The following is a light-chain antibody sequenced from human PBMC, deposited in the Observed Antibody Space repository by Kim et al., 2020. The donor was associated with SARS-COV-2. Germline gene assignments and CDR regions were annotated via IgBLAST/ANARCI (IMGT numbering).Light chain of an antibody. V-gene: IGKV1-39*01. J-gene: IGKJ4*01. CDR2: ASS. CDR3: QQTYSNPPT. Sequence: GAIVTITCLTSQNIRTYLNWYQQRPGKAPKLLIYASSSLQIEVPSRFSGSGSGADFTLTIAGLQADDFATYHCQQTYSNPPTFGGGTKVDIK. CDR1: QNIRTY.